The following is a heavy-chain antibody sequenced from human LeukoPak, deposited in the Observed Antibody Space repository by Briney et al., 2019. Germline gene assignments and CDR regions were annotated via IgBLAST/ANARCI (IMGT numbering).Heavy chain of an antibody. V-gene: IGHV3-30*02. D-gene: IGHD3-10*01. CDR1: GFSFSSYG. CDR3: ARDGGKYRGSGIPFGYFDY. CDR2: IRSDGSNK. Sequence: GGSLRLSCAGSGFSFSSYGMHWVRQAPGKGLEWMAFIRSDGSNKYYADSVKGRFTISRDNSKNTLYLQMNSLRAEDTAVYYCARDGGKYRGSGIPFGYFDYWGQGTLVTVSS. J-gene: IGHJ4*02.